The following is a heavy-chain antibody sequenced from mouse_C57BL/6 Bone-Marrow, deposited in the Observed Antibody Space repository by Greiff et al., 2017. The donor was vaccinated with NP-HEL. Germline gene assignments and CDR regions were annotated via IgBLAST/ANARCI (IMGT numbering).Heavy chain of an antibody. Sequence: EVKLMESGGGLVKPGGSLKLSCAASGFTFSSYAMSWVRQTPEKRLEWVATISDGGSYTYYPDNVKGRFTISRDNAKNNLYLQMSHLKSEDTAMYYCARIPAWFAYWGQGTLVTVSA. J-gene: IGHJ3*01. CDR3: ARIPAWFAY. CDR1: GFTFSSYA. CDR2: ISDGGSYT. V-gene: IGHV5-4*03.